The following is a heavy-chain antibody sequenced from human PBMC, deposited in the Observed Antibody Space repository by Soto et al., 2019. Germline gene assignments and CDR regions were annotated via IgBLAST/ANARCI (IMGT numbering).Heavy chain of an antibody. CDR1: GFTFSSYG. CDR2: ISNDGNSK. J-gene: IGHJ4*02. D-gene: IGHD5-18*01. CDR3: ARQDVENSARVEY. V-gene: IGHV3-30*03. Sequence: QVQLVESGGGVVQPGRSLRLSCAASGFTFSSYGMHWVRQAPGKGLEWAAVISNDGNSKYYADSVKGRFTISRDNSKNTRYLQINSLRAEDTAVYYCARQDVENSARVEYWGQGTLVTVSS.